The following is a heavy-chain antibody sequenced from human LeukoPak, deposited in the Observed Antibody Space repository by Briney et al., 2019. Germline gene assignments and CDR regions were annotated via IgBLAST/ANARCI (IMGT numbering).Heavy chain of an antibody. V-gene: IGHV3-74*01. D-gene: IGHD1-7*01. CDR2: IANDGSST. CDR1: GLTFSSHW. CDR3: VGWGISGITNH. Sequence: GGSLRLSCAASGLTFSSHWMHWVRQAPGKGLVWVSRIANDGSSTTYADSVKGRFTISRDNAKNMLYLQVNSLRAEDTAVYYCVGWGISGITNHWGQGTLVTVSS. J-gene: IGHJ4*02.